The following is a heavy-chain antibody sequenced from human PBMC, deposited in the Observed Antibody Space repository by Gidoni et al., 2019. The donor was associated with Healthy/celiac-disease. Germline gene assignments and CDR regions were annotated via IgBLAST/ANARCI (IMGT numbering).Heavy chain of an antibody. D-gene: IGHD3-22*01. Sequence: QVQLQESGPGLVKPSQTLSLTCTVSGGSISSGGYYWSWISQHPGKGLEWIGYIYYSGSTYYNPSLKSRVTISVDTSKNQFSLKLSSVTAADTAVYYWAREDRGVVVIGSDAFDIWGQGTMVTVSS. CDR2: IYYSGST. J-gene: IGHJ3*02. CDR1: GGSISSGGYY. V-gene: IGHV4-31*03. CDR3: AREDRGVVVIGSDAFDI.